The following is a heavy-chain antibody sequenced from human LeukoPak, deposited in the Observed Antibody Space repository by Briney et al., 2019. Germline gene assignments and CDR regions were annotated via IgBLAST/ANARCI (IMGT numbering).Heavy chain of an antibody. Sequence: GGSLRLSCAASGFTFSSYSMNWVRQAPGRGLEWVSSISSSSSYIYYADSVKGRFTISRDNVKNSLYLQMNSLRAEDTAVYYCARDLYSSGPNWFDPWGQGTLVTVSS. V-gene: IGHV3-21*01. J-gene: IGHJ5*02. CDR2: ISSSSSYI. D-gene: IGHD6-25*01. CDR3: ARDLYSSGPNWFDP. CDR1: GFTFSSYS.